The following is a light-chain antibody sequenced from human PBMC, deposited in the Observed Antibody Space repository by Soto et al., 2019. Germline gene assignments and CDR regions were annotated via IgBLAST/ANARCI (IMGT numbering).Light chain of an antibody. J-gene: IGKJ2*01. CDR3: QQSYSTMYT. CDR1: QDIGKF. CDR2: AAS. V-gene: IGKV1-39*01. Sequence: DVQMTQSPSSLSASVGDRITITCQASQDIGKFLNWYQQKPGKAPKLLIYAASSLQSGVPSRFSGSGSGTDFTLTISSLQPEDFATYYCQQSYSTMYTFGQGTKLEIK.